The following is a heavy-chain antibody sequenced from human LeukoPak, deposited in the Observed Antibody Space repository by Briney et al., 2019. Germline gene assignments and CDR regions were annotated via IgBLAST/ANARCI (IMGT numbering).Heavy chain of an antibody. CDR1: GFTFSSYG. CDR3: AKDGYYDIVTGFYGLDV. V-gene: IGHV3-30*18. J-gene: IGHJ6*04. CDR2: ISYDGSNK. D-gene: IGHD3-9*01. Sequence: PGRSLRLSCAASGFTFSSYGLHWVRQAPGKGLVWVAFISYDGSNKYYADSVKGRFTIYRDNSKNTLYLQMNSLRAEDTAVYYCAKDGYYDIVTGFYGLDVWGKGTTVTVSS.